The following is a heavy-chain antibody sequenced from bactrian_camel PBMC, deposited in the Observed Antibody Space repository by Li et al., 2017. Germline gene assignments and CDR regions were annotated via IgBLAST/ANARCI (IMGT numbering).Heavy chain of an antibody. Sequence: VQLVESGGGLVQPGGSLRLACAASGFTFSTYDMIWVRQAQGRGLEWVSFITTGAGSTYYADSVKGRFTISRDNAKNMVYLQMNSLKSEDTALYYCATTRRLYGGPGLDYNYWGQGTQVTVS. J-gene: IGHJ4*01. V-gene: IGHV3S40*01. CDR3: ATTRRLYGGPGLDYNY. CDR1: GFTFSTYD. D-gene: IGHD2*01. CDR2: ITTGAGST.